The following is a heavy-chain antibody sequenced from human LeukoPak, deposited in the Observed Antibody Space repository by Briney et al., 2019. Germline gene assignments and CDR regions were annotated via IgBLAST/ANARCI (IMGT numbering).Heavy chain of an antibody. CDR1: GGTFSSYA. CDR2: IIPIFGTA. Sequence: ASVKVSCKASGGTFSSYAISWVRQAPGQGLEWMGGIIPIFGTANYAQKFQGRVTITADESTSTAYMELSSLRSEDTAVYCCAGRLTQYCSSTSCGGNYYYYMDVWGKGTTVTVSS. V-gene: IGHV1-69*13. J-gene: IGHJ6*03. D-gene: IGHD2-2*01. CDR3: AGRLTQYCSSTSCGGNYYYYMDV.